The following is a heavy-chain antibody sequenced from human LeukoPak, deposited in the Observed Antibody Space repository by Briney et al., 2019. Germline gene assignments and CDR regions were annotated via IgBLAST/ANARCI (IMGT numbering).Heavy chain of an antibody. CDR3: ARARYDSSGYYSFSDY. CDR2: INPNSGGT. CDR1: GYAFTGYY. Sequence: GASVKVSCKPSGYAFTGYYIHWVRQAPGQGLEWMGWINPNSGGTKYAQKFQGRVTMTRDTSISTDYMELSRLRSDDTAVYYCARARYDSSGYYSFSDYWGQGTLVTVSS. V-gene: IGHV1-2*02. J-gene: IGHJ4*02. D-gene: IGHD3-22*01.